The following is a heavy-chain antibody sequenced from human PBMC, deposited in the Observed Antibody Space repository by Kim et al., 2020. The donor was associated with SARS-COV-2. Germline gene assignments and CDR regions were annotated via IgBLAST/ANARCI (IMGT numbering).Heavy chain of an antibody. D-gene: IGHD1-1*01. Sequence: GGSLRLSCAASGFTVNNNYMSWVRQAPGKGLEWVSVIYSGGSTSYADSVKGRFTISRDNSKNTLYLQMNSLRAEDTAVYYCARIRDAYKNFDYWGQGTLVTVSS. CDR1: GFTVNNNY. J-gene: IGHJ4*02. V-gene: IGHV3-66*01. CDR3: ARIRDAYKNFDY. CDR2: IYSGGST.